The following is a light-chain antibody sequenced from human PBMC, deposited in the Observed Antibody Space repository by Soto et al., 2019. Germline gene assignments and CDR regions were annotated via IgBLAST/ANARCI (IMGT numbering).Light chain of an antibody. CDR3: QQRSNWPSYT. CDR2: DAS. CDR1: QSVSSY. V-gene: IGKV3-11*01. Sequence: EIVLTQSPATLSLSPGERATLSCRASQSVSSYLAWYQQKPGQAPRLLIYDASNRATGIPARFSGSGSGTDFTLTISSLEPEDFAVYYCQQRSNWPSYTFGQGTKLEF. J-gene: IGKJ2*01.